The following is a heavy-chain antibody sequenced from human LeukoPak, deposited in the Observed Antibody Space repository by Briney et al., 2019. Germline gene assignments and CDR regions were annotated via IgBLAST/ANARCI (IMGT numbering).Heavy chain of an antibody. CDR1: GFTFSSYE. CDR2: ISSSGSTI. D-gene: IGHD3-22*01. Sequence: GGSLRLSCAASGFTFSSYEMNWVRQAPGKGLEWVSYISSSGSTIYYADSVKGRFTISRDNAKNSLYLQMNSLRAEDTAVYYCARETDYDSSGYYTGEVDYWGQGTLVTVSS. CDR3: ARETDYDSSGYYTGEVDY. V-gene: IGHV3-48*03. J-gene: IGHJ4*02.